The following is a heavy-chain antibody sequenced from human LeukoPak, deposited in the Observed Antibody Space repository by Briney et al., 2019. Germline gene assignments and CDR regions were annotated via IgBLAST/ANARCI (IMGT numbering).Heavy chain of an antibody. CDR2: INDSGRA. V-gene: IGHV4-34*01. CDR1: GGSFSNYY. CDR3: ARRWNYGRNYYIDV. D-gene: IGHD1-7*01. J-gene: IGHJ6*03. Sequence: SETLSLICAVYGGSFSNYYWSWIRQPPGKGLEWLAEINDSGRANYYPSLMSRVTVSVDTSKNQFSLRLTSVTATDTAVYYCARRWNYGRNYYIDVWGKEATVSVSS.